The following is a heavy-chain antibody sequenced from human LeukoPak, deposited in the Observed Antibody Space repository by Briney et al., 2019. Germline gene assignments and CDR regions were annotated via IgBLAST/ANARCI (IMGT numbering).Heavy chain of an antibody. CDR1: GGTFSSYA. J-gene: IGHJ4*02. CDR2: IIPIFGTA. D-gene: IGHD1-26*01. V-gene: IGHV1-69*05. Sequence: SVKVSCKASGGTFSSYAISWVRQAPGQGLEWMGGIIPIFGTANYAQKFQGRVTITTDESTSTADMELSSLRSEDTAVYYCARAGELGQLGRSGSYLYWGQGTLVTVSS. CDR3: ARAGELGQLGRSGSYLY.